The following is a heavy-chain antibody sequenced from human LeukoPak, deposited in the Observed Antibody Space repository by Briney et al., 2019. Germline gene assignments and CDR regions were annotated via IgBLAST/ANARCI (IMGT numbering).Heavy chain of an antibody. V-gene: IGHV3-48*03. Sequence: GGSLRLSCAASGFTFSSYEMNWVRQAPGKGLEWVSYITSSGTTIYYADSVKGRFTISRDNAKNSLYLQMNSLRAEDTAVYYCARDPLALLAAAPGAFDYWGQGILVTVSS. D-gene: IGHD2-15*01. CDR1: GFTFSSYE. CDR3: ARDPLALLAAAPGAFDY. J-gene: IGHJ4*02. CDR2: ITSSGTTI.